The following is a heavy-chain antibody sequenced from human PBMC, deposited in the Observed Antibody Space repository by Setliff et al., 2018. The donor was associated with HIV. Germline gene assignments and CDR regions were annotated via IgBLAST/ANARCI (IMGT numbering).Heavy chain of an antibody. CDR3: AKATGLGAAGKIDS. CDR2: IYYDGSSQ. Sequence: PGGSLRLSCAASGFTFSHYAMHWVRQSPGKGLECVALIYYDGSSQYYADSVKGRFTISRDNSKNTLFLQMDRLRAEDTALYYCAKATGLGAAGKIDSWGQGTLVTVSS. J-gene: IGHJ4*02. V-gene: IGHV3-33*06. D-gene: IGHD6-13*01. CDR1: GFTFSHYA.